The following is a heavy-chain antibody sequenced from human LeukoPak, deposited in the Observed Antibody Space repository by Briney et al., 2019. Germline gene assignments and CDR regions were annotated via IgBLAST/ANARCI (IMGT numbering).Heavy chain of an antibody. CDR3: ARVMELNENWFDP. D-gene: IGHD1-7*01. J-gene: IGHJ5*02. V-gene: IGHV1-18*01. Sequence: ASVKVSSKASGYTFTSYGISWVRQAPGQGLEWIGWISAYNGNTNYAQKLQGRVTMTTDTSTSTAYMELRSLRSDDTAVYYCARVMELNENWFDPWGQGTLVTVSS. CDR1: GYTFTSYG. CDR2: ISAYNGNT.